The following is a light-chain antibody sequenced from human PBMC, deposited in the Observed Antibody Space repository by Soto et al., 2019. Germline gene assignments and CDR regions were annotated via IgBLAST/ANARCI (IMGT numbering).Light chain of an antibody. CDR1: SSDVGGYNY. V-gene: IGLV2-11*01. J-gene: IGLJ2*01. Sequence: QSVLTQPRSVSGSPGQSVTISCTGTSSDVGGYNYVSWYQQHPGKAPKLMIYDVNKRPSGVPDRFSGSKSGNTASLTISGLQAEDEADYYCCSYAGSYDVVFGGGTKVTVL. CDR2: DVN. CDR3: CSYAGSYDVV.